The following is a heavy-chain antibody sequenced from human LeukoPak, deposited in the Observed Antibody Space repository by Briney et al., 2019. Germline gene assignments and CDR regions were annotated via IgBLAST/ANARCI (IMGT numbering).Heavy chain of an antibody. CDR3: AAVPGIIIAGYFAS. V-gene: IGHV3-23*01. CDR2: VGSTGGTT. D-gene: IGHD3-10*02. CDR1: GFTFTSSD. J-gene: IGHJ4*02. Sequence: GGSLRLSCVASGFTFTSSDMTWVRQAPGKGLEWVSVVGSTGGTTYYADSVKGRFTISRDNAKNTMILQMNNLRVEDTAVYYCAAVPGIIIAGYFASWGRGTLVAVSA.